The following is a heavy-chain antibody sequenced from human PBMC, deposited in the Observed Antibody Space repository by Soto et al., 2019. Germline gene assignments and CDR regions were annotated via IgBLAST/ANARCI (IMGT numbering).Heavy chain of an antibody. V-gene: IGHV3-64D*06. J-gene: IGHJ4*02. CDR2: IRGNGDPP. CDR1: GFTFSSYA. CDR3: VKSRGGNNFDFFD. Sequence: GGSLRLSCSASGFTFSSYAMHWVRQAPGKGLEYVSGIRGNGDPPFYADSVKGRFTISRDNSKGTLYLQMSSLSADDTAVYYCVKSRGGNNFDFFDWGQGALVTVSS. D-gene: IGHD5-12*01.